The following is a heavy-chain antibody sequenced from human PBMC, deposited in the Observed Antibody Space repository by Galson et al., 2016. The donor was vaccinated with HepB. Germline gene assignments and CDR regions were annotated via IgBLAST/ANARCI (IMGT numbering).Heavy chain of an antibody. CDR1: GFPFSTHW. CDR3: ARGWARFGP. CDR2: IKPDGSEE. V-gene: IGHV3-7*03. J-gene: IGHJ5*02. D-gene: IGHD3-16*01. Sequence: SLRLSCAASGFPFSTHWMSWVRQAPGRGLEWVANIKPDGSEEYYVDSVKGRFTVSRDNAKDSQYLQMNSLRAEDTAVYYCARGWARFGPWGHGTLVTVSS.